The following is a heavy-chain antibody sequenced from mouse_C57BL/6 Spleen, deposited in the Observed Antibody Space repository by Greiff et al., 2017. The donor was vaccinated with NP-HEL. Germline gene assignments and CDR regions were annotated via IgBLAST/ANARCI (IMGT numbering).Heavy chain of an antibody. CDR2: ISNLAYSI. D-gene: IGHD1-1*01. CDR1: GFTFSDYG. Sequence: DVQLVESGGGLVQPGGSLKLSCAASGFTFSDYGMAWVRQAPRKGPEWVAFISNLAYSIYYADTVTGRFTISRENAKNTLYLEMSSLRSEDTAMYYCAGGSSYDYAMDYWGQGTSVTVSS. V-gene: IGHV5-15*01. CDR3: AGGSSYDYAMDY. J-gene: IGHJ4*01.